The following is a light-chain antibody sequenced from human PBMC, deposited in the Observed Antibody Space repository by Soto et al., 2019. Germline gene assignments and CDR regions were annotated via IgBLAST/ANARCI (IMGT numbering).Light chain of an antibody. Sequence: EIVMTQSQATLSVSPWERATLSFRASQSFSSNVAWYQQKPGQAPRLLIYGTSTRVTGIPARFSGSGSGTEFTLTISSLQSEDFAVYYCQQYYNWPLTFGGGTKVDIK. CDR3: QQYYNWPLT. J-gene: IGKJ4*01. V-gene: IGKV3-15*01. CDR1: QSFSSN. CDR2: GTS.